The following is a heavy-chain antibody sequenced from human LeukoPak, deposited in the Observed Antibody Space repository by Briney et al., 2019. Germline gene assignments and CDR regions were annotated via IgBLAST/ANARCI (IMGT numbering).Heavy chain of an antibody. CDR2: ISSSSSYI. D-gene: IGHD1-7*01. CDR1: GFTFSSYS. CDR3: ARGFGAYNWNYGPIDY. J-gene: IGHJ4*02. Sequence: GGSLRLSCAASGFTFSSYSMNWVRQAPGKGLEWVSSISSSSSYIYYADSVKGRFTISRDNAKNSLYLQMNSLRAEDTAVYYCARGFGAYNWNYGPIDYWGQGTLVTVSS. V-gene: IGHV3-21*01.